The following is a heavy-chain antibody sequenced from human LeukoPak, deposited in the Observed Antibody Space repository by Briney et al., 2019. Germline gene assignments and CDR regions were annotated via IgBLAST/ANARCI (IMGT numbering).Heavy chain of an antibody. CDR2: IIPILGIP. Sequence: SVNVSCKASGGTFSSYAISWVRQAPGQGLEWMGRIIPILGIPNYAQKFQGRVTITADKSTTTAYMELSSLRSEDTAVYYCATEAIVVVTARDYWYFDLWGRGTLVTVSS. CDR1: GGTFSSYA. V-gene: IGHV1-69*04. CDR3: ATEAIVVVTARDYWYFDL. D-gene: IGHD2-21*02. J-gene: IGHJ2*01.